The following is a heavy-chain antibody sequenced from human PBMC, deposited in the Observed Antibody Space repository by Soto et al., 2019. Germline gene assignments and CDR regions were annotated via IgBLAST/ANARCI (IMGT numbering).Heavy chain of an antibody. D-gene: IGHD3-16*01. J-gene: IGHJ1*01. Sequence: QVQLVESGGGVVQPGTSLRLSCVGSGFTFRSYVIHWVRQAPGKGLEWVALTSYDGSNKDYGDSVKGRFTISRDNSRNTVDLQMESLRREGTALYYCARWGTTGGLDVWGQGTLVSVSS. CDR2: TSYDGSNK. CDR1: GFTFRSYV. CDR3: ARWGTTGGLDV. V-gene: IGHV3-30*05.